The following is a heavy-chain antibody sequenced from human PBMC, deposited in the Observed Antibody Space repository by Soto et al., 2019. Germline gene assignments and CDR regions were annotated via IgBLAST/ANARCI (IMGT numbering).Heavy chain of an antibody. Sequence: QVQLVQSGAEVTKPGASVKVSCKASGYTFTSYDINWVRQAAGQGLEWIGWMNPNSGKAVYAQKFQGRVTMAGNTSIRTGYMELSSLRSDDTAVYFCARGLVVVSATYWYFDIWGRGTLVTVSS. J-gene: IGHJ2*01. V-gene: IGHV1-8*01. CDR3: ARGLVVVSATYWYFDI. CDR1: GYTFTSYD. CDR2: MNPNSGKA. D-gene: IGHD2-15*01.